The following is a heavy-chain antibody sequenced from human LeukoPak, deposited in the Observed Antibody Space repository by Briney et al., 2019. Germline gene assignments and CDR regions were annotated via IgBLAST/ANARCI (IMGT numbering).Heavy chain of an antibody. CDR3: ARDNTNWGAPYYYYGMDV. CDR1: GGSISSYY. CDR2: IYTSGST. Sequence: SETLSLTCTVSGGSISSYYWSWIRQPAGQGLEWIGRIYTSGSTNYNPSLKSRVTMSVDTSKNQFSLKLSSVTAADTAVYYCARDNTNWGAPYYYYGMDVWGQGTTVTVSS. D-gene: IGHD7-27*01. V-gene: IGHV4-4*07. J-gene: IGHJ6*02.